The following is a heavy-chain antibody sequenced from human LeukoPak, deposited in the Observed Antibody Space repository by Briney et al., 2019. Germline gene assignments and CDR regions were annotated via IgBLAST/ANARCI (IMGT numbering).Heavy chain of an antibody. D-gene: IGHD1-26*01. CDR3: ATDRYIVGATSFDY. J-gene: IGHJ4*02. CDR1: GYTFTDYY. Sequence: KISCKVSGYTFTDYYMHWVQQAPGKGLEWMGLVDPEDGETIYAEKFQGRVTITADTSTDTAYMELSSLRSEDTAVYYCATDRYIVGATSFDYWGQGTLVTVSS. CDR2: VDPEDGET. V-gene: IGHV1-69-2*01.